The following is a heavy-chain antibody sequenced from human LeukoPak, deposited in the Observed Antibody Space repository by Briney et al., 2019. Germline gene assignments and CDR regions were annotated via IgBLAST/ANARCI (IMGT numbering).Heavy chain of an antibody. V-gene: IGHV1-69*01. D-gene: IGHD6-19*01. J-gene: IGHJ5*02. CDR1: GGTFSSYA. CDR2: IIPIFGTA. Sequence: SVKVSCKASGGTFSSYAISWVRQAPGHGLEWMGGIIPIFGTANYAQKFQGRVTITADESTSTAYMELSSLRSEDTAVYYCARQTAVAGRYNWFDPWGQGTLVTVSS. CDR3: ARQTAVAGRYNWFDP.